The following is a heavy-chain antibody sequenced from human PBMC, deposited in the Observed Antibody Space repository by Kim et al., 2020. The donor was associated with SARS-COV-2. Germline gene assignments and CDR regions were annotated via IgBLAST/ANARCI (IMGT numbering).Heavy chain of an antibody. D-gene: IGHD3-16*01. Sequence: GGSLRLSCAASGFTFSSYGMHWVRQAPGKGLEWVAVISYDGSNKYYADSVKGRFTISRDNSKNTLYLQMNSLRAEDTAVYYCAKDRRKAYDYVWGSYASYYYYGMDVWGQGTTVTVSS. CDR3: AKDRRKAYDYVWGSYASYYYYGMDV. J-gene: IGHJ6*02. V-gene: IGHV3-30*18. CDR1: GFTFSSYG. CDR2: ISYDGSNK.